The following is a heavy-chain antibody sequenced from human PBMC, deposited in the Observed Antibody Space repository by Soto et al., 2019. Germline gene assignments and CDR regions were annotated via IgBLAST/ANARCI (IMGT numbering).Heavy chain of an antibody. CDR3: ARSQGSSTSLEIYYYYYYGMDV. Sequence: PGKVSGRASCGNYGSYRISWVQQPNRQGLEWMGGIIPIPGTANYAQKFQGRVTIAADESTSTAYMELSSLRSEDTAVYYCARSQGSSTSLEIYYYYYYGMDVWGQGTTVTVSS. V-gene: IGHV1-69*01. CDR1: CGNYGSYR. J-gene: IGHJ6*02. CDR2: IIPIPGTA. D-gene: IGHD2-2*01.